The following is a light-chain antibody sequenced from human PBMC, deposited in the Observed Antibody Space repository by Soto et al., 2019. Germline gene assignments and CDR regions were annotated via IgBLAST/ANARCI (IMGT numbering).Light chain of an antibody. CDR1: QGISSY. J-gene: IGKJ3*01. CDR2: AAS. Sequence: DIQLTQSPSFLSASVGDRVTITCRASQGISSYLAWYQQKPGKAPKLLIYAASTLQSGVPSRFSGSGSGTEFTLTISSLQPEDFATYYCQQLNSFPFTFAPETKVDIK. V-gene: IGKV1-9*01. CDR3: QQLNSFPFT.